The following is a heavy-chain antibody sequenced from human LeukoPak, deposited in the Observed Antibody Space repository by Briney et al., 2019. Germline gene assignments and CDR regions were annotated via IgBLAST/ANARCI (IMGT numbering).Heavy chain of an antibody. J-gene: IGHJ4*02. Sequence: GGPLRLSCAASGFTFRSYWMSWVRQAPGKGLEWVANIKQDGSEKHYVDSVKGRFTISRDNAKNSLCLQMNSLRAEDTAVYYCARVGGGQWSYWGQGTLVTVSS. V-gene: IGHV3-7*01. CDR3: ARVGGGQWSY. D-gene: IGHD2-15*01. CDR2: IKQDGSEK. CDR1: GFTFRSYW.